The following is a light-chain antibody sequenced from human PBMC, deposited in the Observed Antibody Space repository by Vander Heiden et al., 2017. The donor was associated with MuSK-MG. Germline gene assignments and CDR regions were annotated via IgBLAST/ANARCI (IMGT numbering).Light chain of an antibody. CDR1: SLKTYY. CDR3: FYRDTPTNQRM. J-gene: IGLJ3*02. V-gene: IGLV3-19*01. CDR2: CEN. Sequence: SSELTQDPAVSVALGQTVRITCQGDSLKTYYASWYQQKAGQAPVLVIDCENNRPSGIPDRFSCYNAGNNSSFQINGAQADDEADDHGFYRDTPTNQRMFGGGTKLTV.